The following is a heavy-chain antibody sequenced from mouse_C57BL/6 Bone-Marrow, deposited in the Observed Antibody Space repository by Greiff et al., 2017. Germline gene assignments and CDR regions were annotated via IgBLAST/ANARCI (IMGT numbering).Heavy chain of an antibody. CDR1: GYTFTSYT. J-gene: IGHJ3*01. V-gene: IGHV1-4*01. D-gene: IGHD4-1*01. Sequence: VQLQQSGAELARPGASVKMSCKASGYTFTSYTMHWVKQRPGQGLEWIGYINPSSGYTKYNQKFKDKATLTADKSSSTAYMQLSSQTSEDSAVYCCARSFNWECAYWGQGTLVTVSA. CDR2: INPSSGYT. CDR3: ARSFNWECAY.